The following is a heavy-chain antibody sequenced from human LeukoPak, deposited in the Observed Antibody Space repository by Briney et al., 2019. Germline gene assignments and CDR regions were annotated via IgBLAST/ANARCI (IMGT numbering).Heavy chain of an antibody. CDR2: IYYSGST. J-gene: IGHJ4*02. Sequence: SETLSLTCTVSGVSISSGGYYWSWIRQHPGKGLEWIGYIYYSGSTYYNPSLKSRVTISVDTSKNQFSLKLSSVTAADTAVYYCARDMRRGYIIWGQGTLVTVSS. CDR3: ARDMRRGYII. CDR1: GVSISSGGYY. D-gene: IGHD1-1*01. V-gene: IGHV4-31*03.